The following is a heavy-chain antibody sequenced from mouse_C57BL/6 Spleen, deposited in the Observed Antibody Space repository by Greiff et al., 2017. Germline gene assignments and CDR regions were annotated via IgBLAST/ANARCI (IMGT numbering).Heavy chain of an antibody. CDR2: IWSGGST. Sequence: QVQLQQSGPGLVQPSQCLSITCTVSGFSLTSYGVHWVRQPPGKGLEWLGVIWSGGSTDYNAAFISRLSISKDNTKSQVFFKMNSLQADDTAIYYCASYDYDEGFAYWGQGTLVTVSA. V-gene: IGHV2-4*01. D-gene: IGHD2-4*01. J-gene: IGHJ3*01. CDR1: GFSLTSYG. CDR3: ASYDYDEGFAY.